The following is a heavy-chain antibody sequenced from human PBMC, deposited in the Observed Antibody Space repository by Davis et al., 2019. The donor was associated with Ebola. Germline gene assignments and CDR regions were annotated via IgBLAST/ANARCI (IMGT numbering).Heavy chain of an antibody. V-gene: IGHV4-39*07. J-gene: IGHJ4*02. CDR1: GGSISSSSYY. CDR2: IYYSGST. CDR3: ASSELLWFGELLFDY. Sequence: PSETLSLTCTVSGGSISSSSYYWGWIRQPPGKGLEWIGSIYYSGSTYYNPSLKSRVTISVDTSKNQFSLKLSSVTAADTAVYYCASSELLWFGELLFDYWGQGTLVTVSS. D-gene: IGHD3-10*01.